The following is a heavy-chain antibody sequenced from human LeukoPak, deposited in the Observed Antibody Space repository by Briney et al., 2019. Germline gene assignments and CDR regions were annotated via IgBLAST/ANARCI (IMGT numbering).Heavy chain of an antibody. D-gene: IGHD1-26*01. Sequence: SETLSLTCAVSGGSVSGYSWSWIRQPPGKGLEWIGDITDRGGTSYTPSLKSRVTISLDTSKNQFSLHLTSATAADTAVYFCARVPDWEPIDKWGQGTLVTVSS. V-gene: IGHV4-34*01. CDR2: ITDRGGT. J-gene: IGHJ4*02. CDR1: GGSVSGYS. CDR3: ARVPDWEPIDK.